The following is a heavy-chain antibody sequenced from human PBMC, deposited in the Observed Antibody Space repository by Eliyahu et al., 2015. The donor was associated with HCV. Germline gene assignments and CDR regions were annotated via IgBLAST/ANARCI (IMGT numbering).Heavy chain of an antibody. J-gene: IGHJ4*02. CDR3: ARDLESGYDYHCFDY. Sequence: QVQLVQSGAEVKKPGSSVKVXCKASGGTXXSYAIXWVRQAPGQGLEWMGRIIPILGIANYAQKFQGRVTITADKSTSTAYMELSSLRSEDTAVYYCARDLESGYDYHCFDYWGQGTLVTVSS. V-gene: IGHV1-69*04. D-gene: IGHD5-12*01. CDR2: IIPILGIA. CDR1: GGTXXSYA.